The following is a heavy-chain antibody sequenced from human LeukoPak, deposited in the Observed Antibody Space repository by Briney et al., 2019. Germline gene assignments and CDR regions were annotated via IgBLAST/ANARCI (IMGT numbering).Heavy chain of an antibody. CDR3: ARTVLGATGYFDY. CDR1: GYIFTSCE. Sequence: ASVKVSCKASGYIFTSCEMNWVRQAPGQGLEWMGWINTTTGNPTYGQGFTGRFVFSLDTSVSTTYLQISSLKAEDTAAYYCARTVLGATGYFDYWGQGTLVTVSS. J-gene: IGHJ4*02. D-gene: IGHD1-26*01. V-gene: IGHV7-4-1*02. CDR2: INTTTGNP.